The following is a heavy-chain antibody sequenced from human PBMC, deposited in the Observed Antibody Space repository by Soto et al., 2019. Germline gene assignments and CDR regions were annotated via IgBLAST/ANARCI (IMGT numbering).Heavy chain of an antibody. Sequence: GGSLRLSCAASGFTFSAYDMNWVRQAPGKGLEWVSVVNGNGGSTYYADSVKGRFTISRDDSKNTLYLQMNSLRAEDTAVYYCRAYSYGQGVDYWGQGTLVTVSS. J-gene: IGHJ4*02. V-gene: IGHV3-23*01. CDR2: VNGNGGST. CDR3: RAYSYGQGVDY. CDR1: GFTFSAYD. D-gene: IGHD5-18*01.